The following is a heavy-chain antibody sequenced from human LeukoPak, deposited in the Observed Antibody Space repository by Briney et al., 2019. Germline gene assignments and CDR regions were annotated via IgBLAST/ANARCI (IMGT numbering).Heavy chain of an antibody. CDR3: ARRRYFDWLLFDDAFDI. V-gene: IGHV5-51*01. D-gene: IGHD3-9*01. CDR2: IHAGDSDT. CDR1: GYSFTSYW. J-gene: IGHJ3*02. Sequence: GESLKISCKGSGYSFTSYWIGWVRQMPGKGLEWMGIIHAGDSDTRYSPSFQGQVTMSVAKATRTAYLQWTSLKASDTAMYYCARRRYFDWLLFDDAFDIWGQGTMVTVSS.